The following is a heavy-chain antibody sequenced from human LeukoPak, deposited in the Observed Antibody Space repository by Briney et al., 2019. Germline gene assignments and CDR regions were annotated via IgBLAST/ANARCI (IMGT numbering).Heavy chain of an antibody. Sequence: GESLKISCKGSGYSFTNYWIGWVRQMPGKGLEWMGIIYPGDSDTRYSPSFQGQITISADKSISTAYLQWCSLKASDTAMYYCARRNDSGTLDYWGQGTLVTVSS. CDR3: ARRNDSGTLDY. V-gene: IGHV5-51*01. J-gene: IGHJ4*02. CDR1: GYSFTNYW. D-gene: IGHD3-10*01. CDR2: IYPGDSDT.